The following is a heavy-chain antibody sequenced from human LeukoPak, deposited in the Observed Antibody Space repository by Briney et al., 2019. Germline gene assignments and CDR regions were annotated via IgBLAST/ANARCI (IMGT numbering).Heavy chain of an antibody. CDR1: GGSIGNYY. V-gene: IGHV4-4*07. J-gene: IGHJ6*03. D-gene: IGHD5-12*01. CDR3: ARGVWATFYYYYIDV. CDR2: MYISGST. Sequence: PSETLSLTCTASGGSIGNYYWSWIRQPAGKGLEWIGQMYISGSTDYNPSLKSRVTMSMDTPKNQFSLKLSSVTAADTAIYYCARGVWATFYYYYIDVWGKGTTVTVSS.